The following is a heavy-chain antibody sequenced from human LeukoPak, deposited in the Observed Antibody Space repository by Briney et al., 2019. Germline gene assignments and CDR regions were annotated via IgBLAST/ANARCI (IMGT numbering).Heavy chain of an antibody. J-gene: IGHJ5*02. CDR3: AKAYRSDYYLTSFDP. D-gene: IGHD3-22*01. V-gene: IGHV3-23*01. CDR2: ISGSGGVA. CDR1: GFTFSSYA. Sequence: GGSLRLSCAASGFTFSSYAMSWVRQAPGKGLEWVSTISGSGGVAYYADSVKGRFAFSRDNSKNTLYLQMNSLRAEGTAVYYCAKAYRSDYYLTSFDPWGQGTLVTVSS.